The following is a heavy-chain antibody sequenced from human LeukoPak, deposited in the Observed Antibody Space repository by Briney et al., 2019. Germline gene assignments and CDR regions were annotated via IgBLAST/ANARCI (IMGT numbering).Heavy chain of an antibody. J-gene: IGHJ6*03. V-gene: IGHV4-39*07. CDR3: ANGDFYNMDV. Sequence: LETLSLTCTVSGGSISSITSHTYYWGWIRQPPGKGLEWIGSIYYSGSVYCNPSLKSRLTISVETSKNQFSLKLSSVTAADTAVYYCANGDFYNMDVWGKGTTVTVSS. D-gene: IGHD2-21*02. CDR2: IYYSGSV. CDR1: GGSISSITSHTYY.